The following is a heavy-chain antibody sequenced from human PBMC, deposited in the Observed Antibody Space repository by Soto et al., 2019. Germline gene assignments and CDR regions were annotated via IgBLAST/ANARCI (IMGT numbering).Heavy chain of an antibody. Sequence: PGGSLRLSCAASGVTFNNYGMSWVRQAPGKGLEWVSAISGTGGKTYYADSVKGRFTISRDNSMDALYLQMNSLRAEDTAVYYGAKRIQTGIPFLDGRGQGTQVTVSS. CDR3: AKRIQTGIPFLDG. J-gene: IGHJ4*02. CDR2: ISGTGGKT. V-gene: IGHV3-23*01. CDR1: GVTFNNYG. D-gene: IGHD1-1*01.